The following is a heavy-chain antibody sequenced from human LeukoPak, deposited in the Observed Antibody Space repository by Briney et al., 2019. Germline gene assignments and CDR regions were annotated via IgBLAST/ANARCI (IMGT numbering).Heavy chain of an antibody. Sequence: SETLSLTCTVSGGSIDTYYWTWIRQPPGKGLEWIGFVYYNGNTNYNPSLKSRVTISVDTSKNQFSLKVNSVTAADTAIYFCARRVAVTARYYFAFWGQGALVTVSS. J-gene: IGHJ4*02. V-gene: IGHV4-59*08. CDR1: GGSIDTYY. D-gene: IGHD6-19*01. CDR2: VYYNGNT. CDR3: ARRVAVTARYYFAF.